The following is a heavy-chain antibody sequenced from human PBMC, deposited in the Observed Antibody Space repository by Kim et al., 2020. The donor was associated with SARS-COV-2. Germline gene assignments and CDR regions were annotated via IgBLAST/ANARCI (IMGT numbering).Heavy chain of an antibody. D-gene: IGHD6-19*01. CDR2: IYCSGST. Sequence: SETLSLTCTVSGGSISSSSYYWGWIRQPPGKGLEWIGSIYCSGSTYYNPSLKSRVTISVDTSKNQFSLKLSSVTAADTAVYYCARDGKWVRRSSGWYVYWGQGTLVTISS. CDR3: ARDGKWVRRSSGWYVY. J-gene: IGHJ4*02. V-gene: IGHV4-39*07. CDR1: GGSISSSSYY.